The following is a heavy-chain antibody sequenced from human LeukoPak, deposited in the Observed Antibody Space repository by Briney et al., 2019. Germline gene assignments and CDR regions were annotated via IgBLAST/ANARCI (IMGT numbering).Heavy chain of an antibody. CDR1: GFTVSSNY. CDR3: ARAPTVTGSYYYYYMDV. J-gene: IGHJ6*03. D-gene: IGHD4-11*01. Sequence: GGSLRLSCAASGFTVSSNYMSWVRQAPGKGLEWVSVIYSGGSTYYADSVKGRFTISRDNSKNTLYLQMNSLRAEDTAAYYCARAPTVTGSYYYYYMDVWGKGTTVTVSS. CDR2: IYSGGST. V-gene: IGHV3-53*01.